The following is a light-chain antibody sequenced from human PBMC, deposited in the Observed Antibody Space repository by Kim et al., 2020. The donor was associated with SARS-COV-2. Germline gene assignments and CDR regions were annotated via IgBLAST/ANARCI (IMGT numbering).Light chain of an antibody. CDR3: LTWDSSLRAWV. J-gene: IGLJ2*01. Sequence: GLRATISCSGSSSSIGNHYVSWYQQLPGTAPKLLIYDNDKRPSGIPDRFSGSKSGTSAPLGITGLQTGDESDYYCLTWDSSLRAWVFGGGTQLTVL. CDR1: SSSIGNHY. CDR2: DND. V-gene: IGLV1-51*01.